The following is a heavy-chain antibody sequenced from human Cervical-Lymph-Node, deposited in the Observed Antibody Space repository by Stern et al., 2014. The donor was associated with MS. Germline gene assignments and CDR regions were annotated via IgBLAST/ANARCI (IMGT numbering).Heavy chain of an antibody. CDR1: GFTFSSYG. D-gene: IGHD5-18*01. J-gene: IGHJ4*02. CDR2: ISYDGSNE. Sequence: QLVQSGGDLVQPGRSLKLSCAASGFTFSSYGMHWVRQAPGKGLERAAVISYDGSNEYYADSVKGRFTISRDNSKNTLYLQMNSLRPEDTAVYYCAKDRIQLWLWDYWGQGTLVTVSS. CDR3: AKDRIQLWLWDY. V-gene: IGHV3-30*18.